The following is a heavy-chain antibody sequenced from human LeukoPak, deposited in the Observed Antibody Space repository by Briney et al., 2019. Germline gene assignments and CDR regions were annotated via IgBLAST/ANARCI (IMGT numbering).Heavy chain of an antibody. J-gene: IGHJ4*02. Sequence: PSETLSLTCTVSGGSISSGGYYWSWIRQHPGQGLEWIGYIYYSGSTNYNPALKSRVTISADTSKNQFSLNLRSVTTADTAVYYCARDVSLGYYDSSGRIPQIYFDYWGQGTLVTVSS. V-gene: IGHV4-31*03. D-gene: IGHD3-22*01. CDR2: IYYSGST. CDR3: ARDVSLGYYDSSGRIPQIYFDY. CDR1: GGSISSGGYY.